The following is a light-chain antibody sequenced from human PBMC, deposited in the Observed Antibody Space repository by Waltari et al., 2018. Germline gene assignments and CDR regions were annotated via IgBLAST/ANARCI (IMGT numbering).Light chain of an antibody. V-gene: IGLV2-14*01. CDR3: SSYTSSSTPWV. Sequence: QSALTQPASVSGSPGQSITISCTGTSSDVVVYTSVSWYQQHPGKAPKLMIYDVSKRPSGVSNRFSGSKSGNTASLTISGLQAEDEADYYCSSYTSSSTPWVFGGGTKLTVL. CDR1: SSDVVVYTS. CDR2: DVS. J-gene: IGLJ3*02.